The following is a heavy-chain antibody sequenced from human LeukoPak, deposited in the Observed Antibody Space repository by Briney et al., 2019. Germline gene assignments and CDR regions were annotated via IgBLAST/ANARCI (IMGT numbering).Heavy chain of an antibody. CDR3: ARRGIAARRGTSYYYYYYIDV. Sequence: PSETLSLTCAVSGYSISSGYYWGWIRQPPGKRLEWVGSIYHSGSTYYNPSLKSRVTISVDTSKNQFSLKLSSVTAADTAVYYCARRGIAARRGTSYYYYYYIDVWGKGTTVTVSS. D-gene: IGHD6-6*01. J-gene: IGHJ6*03. CDR1: GYSISSGYY. CDR2: IYHSGST. V-gene: IGHV4-38-2*01.